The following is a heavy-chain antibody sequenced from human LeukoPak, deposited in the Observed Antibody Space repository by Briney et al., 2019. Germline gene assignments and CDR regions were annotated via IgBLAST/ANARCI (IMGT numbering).Heavy chain of an antibody. CDR3: ARDPRGEYYDFWSGYYSGDAFDI. CDR2: NHYTGST. J-gene: IGHJ3*02. CDR1: GGSISTYY. V-gene: IGHV4-59*01. Sequence: SETLSLTCTVFGGSISTYYWTWIRQPPGKGLEWIGYNHYTGSTNHNPSLKSRVTMSVDTSKNQFSLKLSSVTAADTAVYYCARDPRGEYYDFWSGYYSGDAFDIWGQGTMVTVSS. D-gene: IGHD3-3*01.